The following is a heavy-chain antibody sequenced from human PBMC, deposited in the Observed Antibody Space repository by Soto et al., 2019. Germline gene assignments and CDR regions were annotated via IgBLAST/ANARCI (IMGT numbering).Heavy chain of an antibody. Sequence: SDSLFIACPVSGISMTSYFWRWIRKTPGKGLDWIGSISFSGATYSNPFLKGRAALSVDTSENHLSLTLNSVTSADTAVYFCARDRIDGYKRYFEFWGQGTQVTVSS. V-gene: IGHV4-59*01. J-gene: IGHJ4*02. CDR1: GISMTSYF. CDR2: ISFSGAT. D-gene: IGHD5-12*01. CDR3: ARDRIDGYKRYFEF.